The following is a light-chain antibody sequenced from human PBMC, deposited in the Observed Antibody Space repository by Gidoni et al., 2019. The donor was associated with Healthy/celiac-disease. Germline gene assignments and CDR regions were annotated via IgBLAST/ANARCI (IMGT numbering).Light chain of an antibody. J-gene: IGKJ5*01. CDR2: AAS. CDR1: QSISSY. Sequence: DIQMTQSPTSLSASVGDRVTITCRASQSISSYLNWYQQKPGKAPKLLIYAASNLQSGVPPRFSGSGSGTDFTITISSLQPEDFATYSCQQSYSTPITFGQGTRLEIK. CDR3: QQSYSTPIT. V-gene: IGKV1-39*01.